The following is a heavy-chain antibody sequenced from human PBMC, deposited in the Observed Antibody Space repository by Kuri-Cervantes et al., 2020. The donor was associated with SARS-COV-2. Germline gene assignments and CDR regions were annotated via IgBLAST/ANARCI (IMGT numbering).Heavy chain of an antibody. CDR1: GYSFTSYW. D-gene: IGHD3-22*01. Sequence: KVSCKGSGYSFTSYWIGWVRQMPGKGLEWMGIIYPGDSDTRYSPSFQGQVTTSADKSISTAYLQWSSLKASDTAMYYCALKPAPMIEGWFDPWGQGTLVTVSS. CDR2: IYPGDSDT. J-gene: IGHJ5*02. V-gene: IGHV5-51*01. CDR3: ALKPAPMIEGWFDP.